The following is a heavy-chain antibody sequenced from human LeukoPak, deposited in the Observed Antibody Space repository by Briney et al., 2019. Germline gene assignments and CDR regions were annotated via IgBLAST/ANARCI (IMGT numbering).Heavy chain of an antibody. Sequence: PSETLSLTCAVYGGSFSGYYWSWIRHPPGKGLEWIGEINHSGCANYNPSLKSRVTISVDTSKNQSSLKQSSVTAADTAVYYCARSKERARYFDLWGRGTLVTVSS. J-gene: IGHJ2*01. V-gene: IGHV4-34*01. CDR2: INHSGCA. CDR3: ARSKERARYFDL. CDR1: GGSFSGYY. D-gene: IGHD1-26*01.